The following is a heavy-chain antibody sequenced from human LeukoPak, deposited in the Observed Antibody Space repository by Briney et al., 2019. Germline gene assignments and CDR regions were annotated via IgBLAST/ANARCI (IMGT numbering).Heavy chain of an antibody. J-gene: IGHJ5*02. V-gene: IGHV4-38-2*02. D-gene: IGHD3-10*01. CDR2: VSHSGIT. Sequence: PSETLSLTCTVSGFSISSDYYWGWIRQPPGKGLEWLGSVSHSGITYHNSSLNSRVTISVDTSKNHFSLTVNSVTAADTAVYYCARLVIPWGQGILVTVSS. CDR3: ARLVIP. CDR1: GFSISSDYY.